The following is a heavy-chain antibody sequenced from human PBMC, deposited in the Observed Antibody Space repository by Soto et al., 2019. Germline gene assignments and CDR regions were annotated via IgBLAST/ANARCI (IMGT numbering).Heavy chain of an antibody. Sequence: EVQLVESGGGLVQPGGSLRLSCVASGFTFHDHGMHWVRQVPGRGLEWVSGISWDSAIKDYGDSVDGRFTISRDNAKNSLYLQMDILRLEDTAIYYCAKDDGGAWSAPRGGRYPYFGMDVWGQGTSVTVSS. V-gene: IGHV3-9*01. CDR2: ISWDSAIK. CDR1: GFTFHDHG. J-gene: IGHJ6*02. CDR3: AKDDGGAWSAPRGGRYPYFGMDV. D-gene: IGHD3-3*01.